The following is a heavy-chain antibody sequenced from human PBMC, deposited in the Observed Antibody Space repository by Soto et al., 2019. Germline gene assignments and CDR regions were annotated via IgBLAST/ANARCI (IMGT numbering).Heavy chain of an antibody. Sequence: EVQLLDSGGGLVQPGGSLRLSCAASGFTFSSYAMSWVRQAPGKGLEWVSTIGGSDSSTYYADSVRGRFTISRDNSKNTLFLQLNSLGAEDTAIYYCARDGVASSGFYGMDVWGQGTSVTVSS. D-gene: IGHD6-13*01. CDR3: ARDGVASSGFYGMDV. J-gene: IGHJ6*02. CDR1: GFTFSSYA. CDR2: IGGSDSST. V-gene: IGHV3-23*01.